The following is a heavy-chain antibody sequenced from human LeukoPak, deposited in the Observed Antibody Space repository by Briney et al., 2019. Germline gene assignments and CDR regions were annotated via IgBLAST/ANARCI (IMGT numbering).Heavy chain of an antibody. CDR1: GFTFDDYA. Sequence: PGGSLRLSCAASGFTFDDYAMHWVRQAPGKGLEWVSLISGDGGSTYYADSVKGRFTISRDNSKNSLYLQMNSLRTEDTALYYCANVRGYSSSWFMGLYAFDIWGQGTMVTVSS. CDR2: ISGDGGST. CDR3: ANVRGYSSSWFMGLYAFDI. J-gene: IGHJ3*02. D-gene: IGHD6-13*01. V-gene: IGHV3-43*02.